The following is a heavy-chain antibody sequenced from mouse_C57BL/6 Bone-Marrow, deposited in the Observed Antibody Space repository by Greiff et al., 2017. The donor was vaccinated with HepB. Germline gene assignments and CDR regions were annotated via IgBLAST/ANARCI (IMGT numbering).Heavy chain of an antibody. D-gene: IGHD2-2*01. J-gene: IGHJ1*03. Sequence: EVKLVESGGGLVKPGGSLKLSCAASGFTFSSYAMSWVRQTPEKRLEWVATISDGGSYTYYPDNVKGRFTISRDKSKNNLYLQMSHLKSEDTAMYYCARSTMVMDWYFDVWGTGTTVTVSS. V-gene: IGHV5-4*03. CDR3: ARSTMVMDWYFDV. CDR1: GFTFSSYA. CDR2: ISDGGSYT.